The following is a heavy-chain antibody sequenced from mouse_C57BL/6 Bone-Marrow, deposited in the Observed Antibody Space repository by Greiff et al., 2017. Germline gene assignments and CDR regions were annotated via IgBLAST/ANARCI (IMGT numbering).Heavy chain of an antibody. Sequence: QVQLQQPGAELVKPGASVKLSCKASGYTFTSYWMQWVKQRPGQGLEWIGEIDPSDSYTNYNQKFKGKATLTVDTSSSTAYMQLSSLTSEDSAVYYGARSGPGTDYFDYWGQGTTLTVSS. CDR1: GYTFTSYW. J-gene: IGHJ2*01. D-gene: IGHD4-1*01. CDR3: ARSGPGTDYFDY. V-gene: IGHV1-50*01. CDR2: IDPSDSYT.